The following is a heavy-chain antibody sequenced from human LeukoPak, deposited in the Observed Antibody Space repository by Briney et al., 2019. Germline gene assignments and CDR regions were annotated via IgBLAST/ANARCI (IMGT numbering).Heavy chain of an antibody. V-gene: IGHV3-66*01. J-gene: IGHJ6*02. Sequence: PGGSLRLSCAASGFTVSSNYMSWVRQAPGKGLEWVSVIYSGGSTYYADSVKGRFTISRDNSKNTLYLQMNSLRAEDTAVYYCARDGYDTLGYYYGMDVWGQGTTVTVSS. CDR3: ARDGYDTLGYYYGMDV. CDR2: IYSGGST. D-gene: IGHD3-9*01. CDR1: GFTVSSNY.